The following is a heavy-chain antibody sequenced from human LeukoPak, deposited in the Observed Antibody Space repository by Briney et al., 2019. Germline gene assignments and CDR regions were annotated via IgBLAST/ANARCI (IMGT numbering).Heavy chain of an antibody. CDR2: ISSSSSYI. CDR1: GSTFSSYS. J-gene: IGHJ4*02. D-gene: IGHD6-6*01. CDR3: ASQSIAGYYFDY. Sequence: PGGSLRLSCAASGSTFSSYSMNWVRQAPGKGLEWVSSISSSSSYIYYADSVKGRFTISRDNAKNSLYLQMNSLRAEDTAVYYCASQSIAGYYFDYWGQGTLVTVSS. V-gene: IGHV3-21*01.